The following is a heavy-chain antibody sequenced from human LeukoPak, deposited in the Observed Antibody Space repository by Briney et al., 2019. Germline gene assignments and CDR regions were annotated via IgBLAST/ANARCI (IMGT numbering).Heavy chain of an antibody. CDR1: GGTFSSYA. J-gene: IGHJ4*02. V-gene: IGHV1-69*05. Sequence: GASVKVSCKASGGTFSSYAISWVRQAPGQGLEWMGGIIPIFGTANYAQKLQGRVTITTDESTSTAYMELSSLRSEDTAVYYCASGESPPFWSGYYYYFDYWGQGTRVTVSS. CDR2: IIPIFGTA. CDR3: ASGESPPFWSGYYYYFDY. D-gene: IGHD3-3*01.